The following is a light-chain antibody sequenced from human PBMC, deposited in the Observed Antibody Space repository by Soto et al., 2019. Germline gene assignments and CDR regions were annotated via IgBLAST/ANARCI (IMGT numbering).Light chain of an antibody. Sequence: EIVLTQSPATLSLSPGERATLSCRASQSVSSYLAWYQQKPGQAPRLLMYDASNRATGIPARFSGSGSGTDFTLTISSLEPEDFAVYYCQQRSNWRGITFGQGTRLEIK. CDR1: QSVSSY. J-gene: IGKJ5*01. CDR3: QQRSNWRGIT. CDR2: DAS. V-gene: IGKV3-11*01.